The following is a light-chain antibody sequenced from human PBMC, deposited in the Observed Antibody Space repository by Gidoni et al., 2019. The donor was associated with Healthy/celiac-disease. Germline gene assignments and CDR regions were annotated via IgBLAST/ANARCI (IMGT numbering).Light chain of an antibody. CDR2: DSS. Sequence: DSQTTQSPSTLAASVGDRATITCRASQSISSWLAWYQQKPGKAPKLLIHDSSSLESGVPSRFSGSGSGTEFTLTISRLQPDDFATYYCQQYNSYWTFXQXTKLEIK. CDR1: QSISSW. V-gene: IGKV1-5*01. J-gene: IGKJ2*01. CDR3: QQYNSYWT.